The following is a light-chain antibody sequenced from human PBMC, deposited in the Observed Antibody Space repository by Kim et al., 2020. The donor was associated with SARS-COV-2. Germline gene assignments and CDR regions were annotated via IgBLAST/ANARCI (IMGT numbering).Light chain of an antibody. CDR3: QQYYSSPGFT. V-gene: IGKV4-1*01. J-gene: IGKJ3*01. CDR1: QSVLYNSNKRNY. Sequence: DIVITQSPDSLAVSLGERTTINCKSSQSVLYNSNKRNYLAWYQQKRGQPPKLLIYWASTRESGVPDRFSGSGSGTDFTPTISSLQAEDVSIYYCQQYYSSPGFTFGPGTKVDIK. CDR2: WAS.